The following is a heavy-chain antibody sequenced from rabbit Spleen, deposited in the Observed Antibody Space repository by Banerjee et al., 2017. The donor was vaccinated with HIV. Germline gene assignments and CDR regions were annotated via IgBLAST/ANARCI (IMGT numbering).Heavy chain of an antibody. D-gene: IGHD1-1*01. CDR2: IYTGNGKN. CDR1: GFSFSSSYD. J-gene: IGHJ4*01. V-gene: IGHV1S45*01. Sequence: QEQLVESGGGLVQPEGSLTLTCTASGFSFSSSYDMSWVRQAPGKGLEWIGFIYTGNGKNYYASWAKGRFTISKPSSTTVTLQMTSLTAADTATYFCASDLSGVIGWNFYLWGQGTLVTVS. CDR3: ASDLSGVIGWNFYL.